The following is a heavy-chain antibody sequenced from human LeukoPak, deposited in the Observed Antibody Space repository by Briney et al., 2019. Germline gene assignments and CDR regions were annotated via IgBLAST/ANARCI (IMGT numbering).Heavy chain of an antibody. Sequence: SETLSLTCTGSDGSISSYYWSWIRQPPGKGLEWIGYIYYSGSTNYNPSLKSRVTISVDTSKNQFSLKLSSVTAADTAVYYCARHPIAAGAFDIWGQGTMVTVSS. CDR1: DGSISSYY. J-gene: IGHJ3*02. V-gene: IGHV4-59*08. CDR2: IYYSGST. D-gene: IGHD6-13*01. CDR3: ARHPIAAGAFDI.